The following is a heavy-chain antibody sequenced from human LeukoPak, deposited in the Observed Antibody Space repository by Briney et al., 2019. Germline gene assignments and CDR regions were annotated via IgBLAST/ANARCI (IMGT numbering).Heavy chain of an antibody. CDR1: GFTFSSHN. V-gene: IGHV3-21*01. D-gene: IGHD4-23*01. J-gene: IGHJ3*02. CDR2: ISSSSSYI. Sequence: GGSLRLSCAASGFTFSSHNMNWVRQAPGKGLEWVSTISSSSSYIYYADSVKGRFTISRDNAKNSQYLQMNSLRAEDTAVYYCARDTLEYSNSPDALDIWGQGTMVTVSS. CDR3: ARDTLEYSNSPDALDI.